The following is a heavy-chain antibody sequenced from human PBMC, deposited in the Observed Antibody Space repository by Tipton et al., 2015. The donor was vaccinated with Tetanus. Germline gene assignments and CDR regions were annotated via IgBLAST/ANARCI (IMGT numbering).Heavy chain of an antibody. Sequence: SLRLSCAASGFDFRSDWMTWVRQAPGKGLEWVANIKQDGNEKYHVDSVKGRFTISRDNGKNLLYLQMNSLRVEDTAVYYCARDRITGPTGRYYAMDVWGQGTTVTVSS. J-gene: IGHJ6*01. CDR3: ARDRITGPTGRYYAMDV. D-gene: IGHD1-20*01. V-gene: IGHV3-7*03. CDR1: GFDFRSDW. CDR2: IKQDGNEK.